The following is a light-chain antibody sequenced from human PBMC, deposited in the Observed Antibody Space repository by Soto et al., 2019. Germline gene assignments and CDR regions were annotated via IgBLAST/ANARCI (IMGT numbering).Light chain of an antibody. CDR2: DAS. CDR1: QSISSW. J-gene: IGKJ1*01. Sequence: DIRMTQSPSTLSASVGDRVTITCRASQSISSWLAWYQQKPGKAPKLLIYDASSLESGVPSRFSGSGSGTEFTLTISSLQPDDFATYYCQQYNSYPDGAFGQGTKVDIK. V-gene: IGKV1-5*01. CDR3: QQYNSYPDGA.